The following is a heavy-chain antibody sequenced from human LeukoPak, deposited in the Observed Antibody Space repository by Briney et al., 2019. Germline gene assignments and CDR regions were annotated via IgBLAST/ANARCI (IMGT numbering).Heavy chain of an antibody. V-gene: IGHV4-39*07. CDR2: IYYSGST. J-gene: IGHJ5*02. D-gene: IGHD3-3*01. CDR1: GGSISSSTFY. Sequence: SETLSLTCTVSGGSISSSTFYWGWIRQPPGKGLEWIGTIYYSGSTFYNPSLKSRVTVSVDTSKNQFSLKLSSLTAADTAVYYCARDHLANLASRLFDPWGQGTLVTVSS. CDR3: ARDHLANLASRLFDP.